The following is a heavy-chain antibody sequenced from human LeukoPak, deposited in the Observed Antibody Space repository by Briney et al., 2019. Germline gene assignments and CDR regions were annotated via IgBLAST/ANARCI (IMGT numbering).Heavy chain of an antibody. Sequence: SGGSLRLSCAASGFTFSSYAMSWVRQAPGKGLEWVSAISGSGGSTYYADSVKGRFTISRDNSKNTLYLQMNSLRAEDTAVYYCAKANDFWGGYPDYWGQGTLVTVSS. J-gene: IGHJ4*02. CDR3: AKANDFWGGYPDY. D-gene: IGHD3-3*01. CDR2: ISGSGGST. CDR1: GFTFSSYA. V-gene: IGHV3-23*01.